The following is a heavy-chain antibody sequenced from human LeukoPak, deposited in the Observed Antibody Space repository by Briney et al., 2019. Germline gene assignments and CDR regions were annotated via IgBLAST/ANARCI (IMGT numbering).Heavy chain of an antibody. CDR3: ARGSPTGDY. J-gene: IGHJ4*02. CDR1: GGSFSGYY. D-gene: IGHD1-14*01. V-gene: IGHV4-34*01. CDR2: INHSGST. Sequence: SETLSLTCAVYGGSFSGYYWSWIRQPPGKGLEWIGEINHSGSTNYNPSLRSRVTISVDTSKNQFSLKLSSVTAADTAVYYCARGSPTGDYWGQGTLVTVSS.